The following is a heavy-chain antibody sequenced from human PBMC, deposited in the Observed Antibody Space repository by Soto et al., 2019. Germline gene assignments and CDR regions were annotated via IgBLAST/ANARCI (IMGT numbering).Heavy chain of an antibody. J-gene: IGHJ3*02. D-gene: IGHD3-22*01. V-gene: IGHV3-23*01. Sequence: PGGSLRLSCAASGFTFSSYAMSWVRQAPGKGLEWVSAICGSGGSTYYADSVKGRFTISRDNSKNTLYLQMNSLRAEDTAVYYCAKEGPNYDSSGYYYKSPKHDAFDIWGQGTMVTVSS. CDR1: GFTFSSYA. CDR2: ICGSGGST. CDR3: AKEGPNYDSSGYYYKSPKHDAFDI.